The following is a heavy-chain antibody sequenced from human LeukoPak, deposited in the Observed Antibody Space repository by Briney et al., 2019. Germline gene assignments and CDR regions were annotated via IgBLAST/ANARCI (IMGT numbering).Heavy chain of an antibody. Sequence: GGSLRLSCAASGFTFSSYGMHLVRQAPGKGLEWVAFIRYDGSNKYYADSVKGRFTISRDNSKNTLYLQMKSLRAEDTAVYYCASMQYCSSTSCYRGNWGQGTLVTVSS. CDR3: ASMQYCSSTSCYRGN. J-gene: IGHJ4*02. CDR1: GFTFSSYG. D-gene: IGHD2-2*01. CDR2: IRYDGSNK. V-gene: IGHV3-30*02.